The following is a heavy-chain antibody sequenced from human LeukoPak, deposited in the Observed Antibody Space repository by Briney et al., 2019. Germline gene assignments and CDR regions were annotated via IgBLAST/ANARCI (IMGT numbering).Heavy chain of an antibody. V-gene: IGHV1-69*05. Sequence: GASVKVSCKASGGTFSSYAISWVRQAPGQELEWMGGIIPIFGTANYAQKFQGRVTITTDESTSTAYMELSSLRSEDTAVYYCARGVPSSIAARPQDNWFDPWGQGTLVTVSS. CDR3: ARGVPSSIAARPQDNWFDP. J-gene: IGHJ5*02. CDR1: GGTFSSYA. CDR2: IIPIFGTA. D-gene: IGHD6-6*01.